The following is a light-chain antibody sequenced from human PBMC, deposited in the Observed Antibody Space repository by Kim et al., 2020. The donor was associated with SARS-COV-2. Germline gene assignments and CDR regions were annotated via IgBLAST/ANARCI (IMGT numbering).Light chain of an antibody. CDR3: QVSDTGSGV. CDR1: NIGSKS. V-gene: IGLV3-21*04. J-gene: IGLJ3*02. CDR2: YDI. Sequence: SYELTQPPSVSVAPGKTARITCGGNNIGSKSVHWYQQRPGQAPVLVIYYDIDRPSGIPERFSGSNSGNTATLTISRVEAGDEADYFCQVSDTGSGVFGGGTQLTVL.